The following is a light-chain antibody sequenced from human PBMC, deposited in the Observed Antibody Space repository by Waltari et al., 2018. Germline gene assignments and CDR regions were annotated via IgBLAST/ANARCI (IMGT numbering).Light chain of an antibody. CDR1: QDIKKY. CDR2: DAS. Sequence: DIQMTQSPSSLSASVGDRVTITCQASQDIKKYLNWYQQKPGKAPKLLIYDASSLETGVPSRFRGSGSGTVFTFTISSLQPEDVATYYCQQYENLPITFGQGTRLDFK. CDR3: QQYENLPIT. J-gene: IGKJ5*01. V-gene: IGKV1-33*01.